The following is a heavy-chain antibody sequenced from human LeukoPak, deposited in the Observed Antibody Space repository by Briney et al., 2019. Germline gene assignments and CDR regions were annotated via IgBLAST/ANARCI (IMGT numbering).Heavy chain of an antibody. CDR3: AREAPRPDY. Sequence: SQTLSLTCTVSGGSISSGSYYWSWFRQPAGKGLEWIGRISSSGSTNYNPSLKSRVTIPVDTSKNQFFLKLSSVTATDTAVYYCAREAPRPDYWGQGTLVTVSS. CDR1: GGSISSGSYY. J-gene: IGHJ4*02. V-gene: IGHV4-61*02. CDR2: ISSSGST.